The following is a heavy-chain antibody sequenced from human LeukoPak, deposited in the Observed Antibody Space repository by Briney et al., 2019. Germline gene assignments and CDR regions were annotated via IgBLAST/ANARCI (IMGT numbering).Heavy chain of an antibody. D-gene: IGHD3-9*01. J-gene: IGHJ4*02. CDR1: GYNFPSYG. V-gene: IGHV1-69*13. CDR3: ARAGPSYYDILTGEGYFDY. CDR2: IIPIFGTA. Sequence: SVKVSCKASGYNFPSYGINWVRQAPGQGLEWMGGIIPIFGTANYAQKFQGRVTITADESTSTAYMELSSLRSEDTAVYYCARAGPSYYDILTGEGYFDYWGQGTLVTVSS.